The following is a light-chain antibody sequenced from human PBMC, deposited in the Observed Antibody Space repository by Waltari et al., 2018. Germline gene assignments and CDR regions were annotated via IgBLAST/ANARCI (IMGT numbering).Light chain of an antibody. Sequence: QLVLTQSPSASASLGASVKLTCTLSGGRSNDLTAWHQQQPGKGPRFLLKVDSDGSHSRGDEIPDRFSGSSSGAERYLIISSLQSEDEADYYCQTGGHGTWVFGGGTKLTVL. V-gene: IGLV4-69*01. CDR2: VDSDGSH. CDR1: GGRSNDL. CDR3: QTGGHGTWV. J-gene: IGLJ3*02.